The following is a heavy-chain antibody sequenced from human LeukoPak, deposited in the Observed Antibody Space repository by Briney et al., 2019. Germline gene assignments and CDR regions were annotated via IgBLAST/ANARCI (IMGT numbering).Heavy chain of an antibody. CDR3: AKVRSMIVVVITVSGRRAFDY. CDR2: ISGSGGST. V-gene: IGHV3-23*01. J-gene: IGHJ4*02. D-gene: IGHD3-22*01. CDR1: GFTFSSYA. Sequence: GGSLRLSCEASGFTFSSYAMSWVRQAPGKGLEWVSAISGSGGSTYYADSVKGRFTISRDNSKNTLYLQMNSLRAEDTAVYYCAKVRSMIVVVITVSGRRAFDYWGQGTLVTVSS.